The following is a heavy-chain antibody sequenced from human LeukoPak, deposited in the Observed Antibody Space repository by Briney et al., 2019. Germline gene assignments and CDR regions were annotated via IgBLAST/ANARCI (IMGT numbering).Heavy chain of an antibody. V-gene: IGHV4-61*02. CDR2: IYTSGNT. D-gene: IGHD4-17*01. CDR3: ARDQTKPYGDYEPFDY. Sequence: SQTLSLTCTVSGGSISSGSYYWRWIRQPPGKGLESIGRIYTSGNTNYNPSLKSRVTISVDTSKNQFSLKVSSVTAADTAVYYCARDQTKPYGDYEPFDYWGQGTLVTVSS. CDR1: GGSISSGSYY. J-gene: IGHJ4*02.